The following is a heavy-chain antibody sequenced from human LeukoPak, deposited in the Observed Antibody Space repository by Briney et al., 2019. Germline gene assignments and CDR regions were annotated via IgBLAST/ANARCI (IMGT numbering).Heavy chain of an antibody. CDR1: GGSISSGDYY. Sequence: SETLSLTCTVSGGSISSGDYYWSWIRQPPGKGLEWIGHIYYSGSTYYNPSLKRRVTISVDTSKTQFSLKLSSVTAADTAVYYCARVVPAAIGAFDIWGQGTMVTVSS. D-gene: IGHD2-2*02. CDR2: IYYSGST. V-gene: IGHV4-30-4*08. CDR3: ARVVPAAIGAFDI. J-gene: IGHJ3*02.